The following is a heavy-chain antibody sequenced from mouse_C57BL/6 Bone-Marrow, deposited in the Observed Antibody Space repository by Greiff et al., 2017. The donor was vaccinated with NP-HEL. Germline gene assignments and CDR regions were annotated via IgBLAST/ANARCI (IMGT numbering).Heavy chain of an antibody. CDR3: TLQGDAMDY. V-gene: IGHV14-4*01. CDR1: GFNIKDDY. J-gene: IGHJ4*01. CDR2: IDPENGDS. Sequence: VQLKQSGAELVRPGASVKLSCTASGFNIKDDYMHWVKQRPEQGLEWIGWIDPENGDSEYASKFQGKATITADTSSNTADLQLSSLTSEDTAVYYCTLQGDAMDYWGQGTSVTVSS. D-gene: IGHD2-10*01.